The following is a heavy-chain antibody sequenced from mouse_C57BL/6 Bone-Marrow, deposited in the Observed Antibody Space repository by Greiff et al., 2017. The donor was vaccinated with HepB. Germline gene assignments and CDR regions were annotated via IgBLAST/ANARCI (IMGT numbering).Heavy chain of an antibody. CDR2: IDPSDSYT. D-gene: IGHD2-3*01. V-gene: IGHV1-59*01. CDR1: GYTFTSYW. J-gene: IGHJ3*01. CDR3: ASYGYYVGFAD. Sequence: VQLQQPGAELVRPGTSVKLSCKASGYTFTSYWMHWVKQRPGQGLEWIGVIDPSDSYTNYNQKFKGKATLTVDTSSSTAYMQLSSLTSEDSAVYYCASYGYYVGFADWGQGTLVTVSA.